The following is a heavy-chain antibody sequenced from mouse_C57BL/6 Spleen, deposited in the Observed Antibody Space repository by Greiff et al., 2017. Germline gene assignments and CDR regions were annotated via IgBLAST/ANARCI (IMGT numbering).Heavy chain of an antibody. V-gene: IGHV1-61*01. D-gene: IGHD3-2*02. CDR1: GYTFTSYW. CDR2: IYPSDSET. J-gene: IGHJ3*01. CDR3: ARSSAQARSAY. Sequence: QVQLQQSGAELVRPGSSVELSCKASGYTFTSYWMDWVKQRPGQGLEWIGNIYPSDSETHYNQKFKDKATLTVDKSSSTAYMQLSSLTSEDSAVYYCARSSAQARSAYWGQGTLVTVSA.